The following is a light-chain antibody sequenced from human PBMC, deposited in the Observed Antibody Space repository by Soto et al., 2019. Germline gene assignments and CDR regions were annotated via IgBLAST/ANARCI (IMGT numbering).Light chain of an antibody. CDR3: QHYGEPPIT. V-gene: IGKV3-20*01. CDR2: GAS. J-gene: IGKJ5*01. CDR1: QSVSRR. Sequence: EIVLTQSPGTLSLSPGGRATLSCRASQSVSRRLAWYQHRPGQSPRLLISGASMRASGVPVRFSGSGSGTDFTLTISRLEPEDFAVYSCQHYGEPPITFGLGTRLEV.